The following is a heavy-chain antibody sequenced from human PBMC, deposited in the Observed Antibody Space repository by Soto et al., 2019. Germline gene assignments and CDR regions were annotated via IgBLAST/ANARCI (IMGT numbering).Heavy chain of an antibody. CDR2: INHSGST. J-gene: IGHJ6*02. CDR3: IVRDFWSGRPTYYYYYGMDV. D-gene: IGHD3-3*01. Sequence: SETLSLTCAVYGGSFSGYYWSWIRQPPGKGLEWIGEINHSGSTNYNPSLKSRVTISVDTSKNQFSLKLSSVTAADTAVYANIVRDFWSGRPTYYYYYGMDVWGQGTTVTVSS. V-gene: IGHV4-34*01. CDR1: GGSFSGYY.